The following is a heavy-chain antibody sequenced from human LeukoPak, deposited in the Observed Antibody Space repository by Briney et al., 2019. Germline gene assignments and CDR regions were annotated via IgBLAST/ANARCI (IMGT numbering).Heavy chain of an antibody. CDR2: ISYDGSNK. D-gene: IGHD1-1*01. CDR1: GFTFSSYG. J-gene: IGHJ4*02. Sequence: GGSLRLSCAASGFTFSSYGMHWVRQAPGKGLEWVAVISYDGSNKYYADSVKGRFTISRDNSKNTLYLQMNSLRAEDTAVYYCAAWYGLERGTGYWGQGTLVTVSS. V-gene: IGHV3-30*03. CDR3: AAWYGLERGTGY.